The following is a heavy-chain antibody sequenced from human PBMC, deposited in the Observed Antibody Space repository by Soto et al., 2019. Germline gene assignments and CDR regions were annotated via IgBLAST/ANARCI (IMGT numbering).Heavy chain of an antibody. D-gene: IGHD3-3*01. V-gene: IGHV1-18*01. CDR2: SSAYNGNT. CDR1: GYTFTSYG. Sequence: QVQLVQSGAEVKKPGASVKVSCKASGYTFTSYGISWVRQAPGQGLEWMGWSSAYNGNTNYAQKSQGRVTMTTDTSTSTAYMELRSLRSDDTAVYYCARGRITIFGVDRGEAFDIWGQGTMVTVSS. J-gene: IGHJ3*02. CDR3: ARGRITIFGVDRGEAFDI.